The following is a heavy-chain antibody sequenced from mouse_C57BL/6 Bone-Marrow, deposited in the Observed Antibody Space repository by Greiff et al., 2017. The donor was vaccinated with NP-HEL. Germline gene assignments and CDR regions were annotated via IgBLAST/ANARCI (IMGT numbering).Heavy chain of an antibody. CDR1: GYAFSSSW. V-gene: IGHV1-82*01. CDR3: ARRDSSGYED. CDR2: IYPGDGDT. Sequence: VKLMESGPELVKPGASVKISCKASGYAFSSSWMNWVKQRPGKGLEWIGRIYPGDGDTNYNGKFKGKATLTADKSSSTAYMQLSSLTSEDSAVYFCARRDSSGYEDWGQGTTLTVSS. J-gene: IGHJ2*01. D-gene: IGHD3-2*02.